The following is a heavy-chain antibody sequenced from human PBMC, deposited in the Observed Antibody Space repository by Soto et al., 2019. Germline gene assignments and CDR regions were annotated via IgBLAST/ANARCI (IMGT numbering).Heavy chain of an antibody. CDR2: IYYSGST. J-gene: IGHJ4*02. CDR1: GGSISSYY. V-gene: IGHV4-59*01. CDR3: ARAIAEYFDY. Sequence: ETLSLTCTVSGGSISSYYWSWIRQPPGKGLEWIGYIYYSGSTNYNPSLKSRVTISVDTSKNQFSLKLSSVTAADTAVYYCARAIAEYFDYWGQGTLVTVSS.